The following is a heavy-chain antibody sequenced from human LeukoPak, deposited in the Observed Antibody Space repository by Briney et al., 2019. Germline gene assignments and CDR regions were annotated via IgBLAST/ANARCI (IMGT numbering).Heavy chain of an antibody. V-gene: IGHV4-59*01. CDR2: IYYRGNT. J-gene: IGHJ4*02. CDR1: GGSISSYY. CDR3: ARGSVDTVTGDY. Sequence: SETLSLTCTVSGGSISSYYWSWIRQPPGKGLEGIGYIYYRGNTNYNPSLKSRVTISVDTSKNQLSLKLSSVTAADTAVYYCARGSVDTVTGDYWGQGTLVTVSS. D-gene: IGHD4-17*01.